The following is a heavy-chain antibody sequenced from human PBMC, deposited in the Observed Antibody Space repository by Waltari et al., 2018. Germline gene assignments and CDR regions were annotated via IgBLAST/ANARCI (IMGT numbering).Heavy chain of an antibody. J-gene: IGHJ4*02. CDR2: INHSGST. V-gene: IGHV4-34*01. D-gene: IGHD1-26*01. CDR1: GGSFSGYY. CDR3: ARRSSWQSVDY. Sequence: QVQLQQWGAGLLKPSETLSLTCAVYGGSFSGYYWSWIRQPPGKGLEWSGEINHSGSTNYNPTLKSRVTISVDTSKNQFSLKLSSVTAADTAVYYCARRSSWQSVDYWGQGTLVTVSS.